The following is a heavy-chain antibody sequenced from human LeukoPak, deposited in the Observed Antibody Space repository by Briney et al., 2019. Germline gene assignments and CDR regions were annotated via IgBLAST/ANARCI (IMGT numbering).Heavy chain of an antibody. CDR1: GFTFSSYG. J-gene: IGHJ4*02. D-gene: IGHD2-15*01. CDR2: ISYDGSNK. CDR3: AKGRGYCSGGSCMRIDY. V-gene: IGHV3-30*18. Sequence: PGGALRLSCAASGFTFSSYGMHWVREAPGKGLEWGAVISYDGSNKYYADSVEGRFTISRDNSKNTLYLQMNSLRAEDTAVYYCAKGRGYCSGGSCMRIDYWGQGTLVTVSS.